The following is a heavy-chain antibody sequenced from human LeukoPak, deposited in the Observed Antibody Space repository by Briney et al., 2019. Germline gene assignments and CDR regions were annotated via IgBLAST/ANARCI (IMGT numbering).Heavy chain of an antibody. CDR2: IRFDGSIT. CDR3: AKIMAIYCSGGTCNEIDY. J-gene: IGHJ4*02. D-gene: IGHD2-15*01. V-gene: IGHV3-30*02. CDR1: GFTFSDYG. Sequence: QSGGSLRLSCAASGFTFSDYGMVWVRVRQAPGKGLEWMAFIRFDGSITYYADSVKGRFTISRDSSKNTLYLQMNSLRADDTAVYYCAKIMAIYCSGGTCNEIDYWGQGTLVTVSS.